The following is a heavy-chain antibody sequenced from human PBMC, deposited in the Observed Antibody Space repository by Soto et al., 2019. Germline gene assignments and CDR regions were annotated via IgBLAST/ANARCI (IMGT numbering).Heavy chain of an antibody. CDR1: GFTFSSYA. CDR3: AKDHGPLGPKRGGSPYDY. CDR2: ISGSGGST. V-gene: IGHV3-23*01. J-gene: IGHJ4*02. Sequence: GGSLRLSCAASGFTFSSYAMSWVRQAPGKGLEWVSAISGSGGSTYYADSVKGRFTISRDNSKNTLYLQMNSLRAEDTAVYYCAKDHGPLGPKRGGSPYDYWGQGTLVTVSS. D-gene: IGHD3-10*01.